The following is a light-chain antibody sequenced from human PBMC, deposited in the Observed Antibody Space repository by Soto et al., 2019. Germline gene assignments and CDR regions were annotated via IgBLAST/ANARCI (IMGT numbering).Light chain of an antibody. J-gene: IGKJ2*01. V-gene: IGKV3-20*01. CDR3: KQYGSSPMYT. CDR1: QSVSSSY. CDR2: GAS. Sequence: EIVLTQSPGTLSLSPGERATLSCRASQSVSSSYLAWYQQKPGQAPRLLIYGASSRATGIPDRFSGSGSGTDFTLTISRLEPEDFAVYYCKQYGSSPMYTFVQGTKLEIK.